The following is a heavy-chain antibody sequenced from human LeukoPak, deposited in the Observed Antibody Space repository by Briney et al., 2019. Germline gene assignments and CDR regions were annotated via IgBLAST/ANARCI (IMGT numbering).Heavy chain of an antibody. CDR1: GGSINNYY. Sequence: SETLSLTCAVSGGSINNYYWSWIRQPAGKGLEWIGRIFTSGSTNYNASLKSRVTISVDTSKNQFSLKLSSVTAADTAVYYCASSIVVVVAATINENYYYMDVWGKGTTVTVSS. CDR3: ASSIVVVVAATINENYYYMDV. V-gene: IGHV4-4*07. D-gene: IGHD2-15*01. J-gene: IGHJ6*03. CDR2: IFTSGST.